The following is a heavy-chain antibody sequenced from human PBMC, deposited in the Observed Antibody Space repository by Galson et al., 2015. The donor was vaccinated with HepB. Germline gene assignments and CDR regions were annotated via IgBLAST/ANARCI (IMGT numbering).Heavy chain of an antibody. J-gene: IGHJ4*02. CDR3: AKDYDSSGYPLDY. D-gene: IGHD3-22*01. Sequence: SLRLSCAASGFTFSSYGMHWVRQAPGKGLEWVAVISYDGSNKYYADSVKGRFTISRDNSKNTLYLQMNSLRAEDTAVYYCAKDYDSSGYPLDYWGQGTLVTVSS. CDR1: GFTFSSYG. V-gene: IGHV3-30*18. CDR2: ISYDGSNK.